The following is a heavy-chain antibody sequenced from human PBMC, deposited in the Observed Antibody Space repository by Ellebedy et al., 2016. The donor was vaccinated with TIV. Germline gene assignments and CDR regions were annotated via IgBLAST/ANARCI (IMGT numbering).Heavy chain of an antibody. V-gene: IGHV3-30*04. D-gene: IGHD2-21*01. CDR3: AREFLVSFDY. J-gene: IGHJ4*02. CDR2: ISYDGSNK. Sequence: PGGSLRLSCAASGFTFSGYAMHWVRQAPGKGLEWVAVISYDGSNKYYADSVKGRFTISRDNFKNTLYLQMNSLRAEDTAVYYCAREFLVSFDYWGQGTLVTVSS. CDR1: GFTFSGYA.